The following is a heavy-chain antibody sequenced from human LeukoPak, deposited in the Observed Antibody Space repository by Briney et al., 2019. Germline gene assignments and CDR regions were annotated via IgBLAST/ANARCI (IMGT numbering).Heavy chain of an antibody. V-gene: IGHV3-23*01. CDR3: AKGSYYYDSADYFDY. J-gene: IGHJ4*02. CDR1: GFTFSSYA. D-gene: IGHD3-16*01. CDR2: ISGSGGNT. Sequence: GGSLRLSCAASGFTFSSYAMSWVRQAPGKGLEWVSPISGSGGNTYYADSVKGRFTISRDNSKNTLYLQMSSLRAEDTAVYYCAKGSYYYDSADYFDYWGQGTLVTVSS.